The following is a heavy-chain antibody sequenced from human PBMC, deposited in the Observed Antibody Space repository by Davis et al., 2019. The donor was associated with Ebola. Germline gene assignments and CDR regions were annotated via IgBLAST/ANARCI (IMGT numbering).Heavy chain of an antibody. Sequence: MPSETLSLTCTVSGGSINNYYWSWIRQPAGKGLEWIGRMHSTGRTNSNPSLQSRVTMSLDTSKIQFSLKLSSVTAADTAVYYCARVLSGYYYFYMDVWGKGTTVTVSS. CDR2: MHSTGRT. J-gene: IGHJ6*03. CDR3: ARVLSGYYYFYMDV. D-gene: IGHD6-25*01. V-gene: IGHV4-4*07. CDR1: GGSINNYY.